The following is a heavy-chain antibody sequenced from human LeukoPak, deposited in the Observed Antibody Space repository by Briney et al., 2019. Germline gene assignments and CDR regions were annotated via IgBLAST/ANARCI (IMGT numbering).Heavy chain of an antibody. D-gene: IGHD6-13*01. Sequence: SEPLSLTCGVWGGFFSGYYWSCIREPPGKGLECSGEINHSGSTNYSLSLKSRVTISVDTSKYQFSLKLRSVPATDTAVYYCARGRYSSSWWRNNWFDPWGQGTLVTVSS. CDR3: ARGRYSSSWWRNNWFDP. CDR2: INHSGST. J-gene: IGHJ5*02. CDR1: GGFFSGYY. V-gene: IGHV4-34*01.